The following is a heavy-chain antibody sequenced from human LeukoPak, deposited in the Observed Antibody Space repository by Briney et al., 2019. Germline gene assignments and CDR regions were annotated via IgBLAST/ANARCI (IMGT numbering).Heavy chain of an antibody. CDR1: GFTFSNYA. J-gene: IGHJ3*02. V-gene: IGHV3-23*01. CDR3: AKEPGSDISNWYGAYDI. CDR2: ISGSGDST. D-gene: IGHD6-13*01. Sequence: RGSLRLSCAASGFTFSNYAMTWVRQAPGQGLESVSTISGSGDSTYYANSVKGRFTISRDNSKNTLYLQMNSLRADDTAIYYCAKEPGSDISNWYGAYDIWGQGTMVTVSS.